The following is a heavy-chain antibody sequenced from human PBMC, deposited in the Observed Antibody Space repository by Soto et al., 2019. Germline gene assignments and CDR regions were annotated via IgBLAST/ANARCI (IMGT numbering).Heavy chain of an antibody. CDR3: ARDPDLIEAAGNYFEY. V-gene: IGHV3-30*10. CDR1: GFTLNTYS. D-gene: IGHD6-13*01. J-gene: IGHJ4*02. Sequence: QVQLVESGGGVVQPGTSLRLSCSVSGFTLNTYSMHWVRQAPGKGLEWVAVVSFDGVNKHYRDSVKGRFTISRDIAKNMLYLQMTSLRLEDTALYYCARDPDLIEAAGNYFEYWGQGTLVTVSS. CDR2: VSFDGVNK.